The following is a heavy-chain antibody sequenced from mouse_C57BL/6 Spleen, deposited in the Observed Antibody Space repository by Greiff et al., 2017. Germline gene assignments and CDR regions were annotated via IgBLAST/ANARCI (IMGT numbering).Heavy chain of an antibody. Sequence: VQLQQPGAELVKPGASVKLSCKASGYTFTSYWMQWVKQRPGQGLEWIGEIDPSDSYTNYNQKFKGKATLTVDTSSSTAYMQLSSLTSEDSAVYYCARGTTVEAMDYWGQGTSVTVSS. D-gene: IGHD2-12*01. V-gene: IGHV1-50*01. CDR1: GYTFTSYW. J-gene: IGHJ4*01. CDR3: ARGTTVEAMDY. CDR2: IDPSDSYT.